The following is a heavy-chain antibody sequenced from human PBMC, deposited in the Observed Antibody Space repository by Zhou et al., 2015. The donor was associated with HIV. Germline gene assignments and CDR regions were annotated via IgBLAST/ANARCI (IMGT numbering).Heavy chain of an antibody. V-gene: IGHV1-18*01. CDR1: GYTFTSYG. Sequence: QVQLVQSGAEVKKPGASVKVSCKASGYTFTSYGISWVRQAPGQGLEWMGWISAYNGNTNYAQKLQGRVTMTTDTSTSTAYMELRSLRSDDTAVYYCARSSPTIVATIGPESVQFDPWGQGTLVTVSS. D-gene: IGHD5-12*01. CDR2: ISAYNGNT. J-gene: IGHJ5*02. CDR3: ARSSPTIVATIGPESVQFDP.